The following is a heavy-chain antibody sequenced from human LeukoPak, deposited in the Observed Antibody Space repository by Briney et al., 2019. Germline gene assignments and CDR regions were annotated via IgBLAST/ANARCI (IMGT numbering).Heavy chain of an antibody. V-gene: IGHV5-51*01. Sequence: GESMKISCKGSGYSFTNYWIGWVRQMPGKGLEWMGIIYPGDSDTRYSPSFQGQVTISADKSISTAYLQWSSLKASDTAMYYCARRSAAGYYYFDYWGQGTLVTVSS. D-gene: IGHD6-13*01. CDR1: GYSFTNYW. J-gene: IGHJ4*02. CDR2: IYPGDSDT. CDR3: ARRSAAGYYYFDY.